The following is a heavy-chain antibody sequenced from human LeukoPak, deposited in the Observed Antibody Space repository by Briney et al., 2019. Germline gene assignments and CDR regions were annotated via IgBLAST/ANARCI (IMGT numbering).Heavy chain of an antibody. CDR3: ARDANYYDSSGYYWAVYYYYGMDV. CDR2: ISSSSSYI. D-gene: IGHD3-22*01. J-gene: IGHJ6*02. V-gene: IGHV3-21*01. Sequence: GGSLRLSCAASGFTFSSYSMNWVRQAPGKGLEWVSSISSSSSYIYYADSVKGRFTISRDNAKNSLYLQMNSLRAEDTAVYYCARDANYYDSSGYYWAVYYYYGMDVWGQGTTVTVSS. CDR1: GFTFSSYS.